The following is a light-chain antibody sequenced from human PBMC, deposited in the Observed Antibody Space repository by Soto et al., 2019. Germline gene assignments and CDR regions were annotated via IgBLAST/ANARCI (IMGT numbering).Light chain of an antibody. CDR1: SSNIGGNT. CDR3: AAWDASLNGYV. CDR2: SYD. J-gene: IGLJ1*01. Sequence: QPVLTQPPSASGTPWQRVTISCSTSSSNIGGNTVNWYQQVPGTAPKLLIYSYDQRPSGVPDRFSGSKSGTSASLAISGLQSEDEADYYCAAWDASLNGYVFGTGTKVTVL. V-gene: IGLV1-44*01.